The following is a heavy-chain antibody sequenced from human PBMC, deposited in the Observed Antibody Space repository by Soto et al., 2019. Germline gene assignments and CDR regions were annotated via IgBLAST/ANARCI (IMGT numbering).Heavy chain of an antibody. CDR2: IIPIFGTA. CDR3: ARAGYYHSSGYFVSRWFDP. Sequence: QVQLVQSGAEVKKPGSSVKVSCKASGGTFSSYAISWVRQAPGQGLEWMGGIIPIFGTANYAQKFQGRVTIPADESTSTAYMELSSLRSEDTAVYYCARAGYYHSSGYFVSRWFDPWGQGTLVTVSS. CDR1: GGTFSSYA. J-gene: IGHJ5*02. V-gene: IGHV1-69*01. D-gene: IGHD3-22*01.